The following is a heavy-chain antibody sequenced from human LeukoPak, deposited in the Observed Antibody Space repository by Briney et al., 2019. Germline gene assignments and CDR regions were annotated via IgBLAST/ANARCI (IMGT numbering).Heavy chain of an antibody. CDR3: ATAGMAAAGIGASPSRIGWFDP. V-gene: IGHV1-2*02. CDR1: GYTFTGYY. J-gene: IGHJ5*02. Sequence: GASVKVSCKASGYTFTGYYMHWVRQAPGQGLEWMGWINPNSGGTNYAQKFQGRVTMTRDTSISKAYMELSRLRSDDTAVYYCATAGMAAAGIGASPSRIGWFDPWGQGTLVTVSS. CDR2: INPNSGGT. D-gene: IGHD6-13*01.